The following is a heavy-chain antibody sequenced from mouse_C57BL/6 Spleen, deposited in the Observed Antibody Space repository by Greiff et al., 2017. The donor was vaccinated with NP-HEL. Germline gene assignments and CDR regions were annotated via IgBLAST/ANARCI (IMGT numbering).Heavy chain of an antibody. J-gene: IGHJ2*01. CDR2: INPNNGGT. V-gene: IGHV1-18*01. D-gene: IGHD4-1*01. CDR1: GYTFTDYN. CDR3: ARSEVGRGYFDC. Sequence: VHVQQSGPELVKPGASVKIPCKASGYTFTDYNMDWVKQSHGKSLEWIGDINPNNGGTIYNQKFKGKATLTVDKSSSTAYMELRSLTSEDTAVYYCARSEVGRGYFDCWGQGTTLTVSS.